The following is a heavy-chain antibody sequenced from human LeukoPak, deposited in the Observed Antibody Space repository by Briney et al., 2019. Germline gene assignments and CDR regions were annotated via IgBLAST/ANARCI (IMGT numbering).Heavy chain of an antibody. V-gene: IGHV1-2*02. CDR1: GYVFIDYY. J-gene: IGHJ6*03. CDR2: INPNTGGT. CDR3: ARDPKNFYDSKFDYFHMDV. D-gene: IGHD3-22*01. Sequence: ASVKVSCKASGYVFIDYYVHWVRQAPGQGLEWMGRINPNTGGTKYAQKFQGRVTATADTSISTTYLELSSLSSDDTAVYYCARDPKNFYDSKFDYFHMDVWGKGATVTISS.